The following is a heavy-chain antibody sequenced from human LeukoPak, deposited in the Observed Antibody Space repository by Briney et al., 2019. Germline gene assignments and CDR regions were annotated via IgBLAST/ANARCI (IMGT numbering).Heavy chain of an antibody. CDR3: ARGRAIFGVPNVPPTDV. Sequence: ASVKVSCKASGYTFTGYYMHWVRQAPGQGLEWMGWINPNSGGTNYAQKFQGRVTMTRDTSISTAYMELSRLRSDDTAVYYCARGRAIFGVPNVPPTDVWGKGTTVTVSS. D-gene: IGHD3-3*01. CDR2: INPNSGGT. V-gene: IGHV1-2*02. J-gene: IGHJ6*04. CDR1: GYTFTGYY.